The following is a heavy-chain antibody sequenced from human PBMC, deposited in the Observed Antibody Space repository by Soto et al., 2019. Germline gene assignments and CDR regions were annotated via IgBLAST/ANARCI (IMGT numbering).Heavy chain of an antibody. D-gene: IGHD1-1*01. CDR2: ISAYTDTP. Sequence: GASVKVSCKASGYTFTSFGVTWVRRAPGQGLEWMGWISAYTDTPNYAQKFQGRVTMTIDASTSTAYMNALRVEDTAVYYCTRGPRSTSTGTGAFWGQGTLVTVSS. CDR3: TRGPRSTSTGTGAF. J-gene: IGHJ4*02. V-gene: IGHV1-18*01. CDR1: GYTFTSFG.